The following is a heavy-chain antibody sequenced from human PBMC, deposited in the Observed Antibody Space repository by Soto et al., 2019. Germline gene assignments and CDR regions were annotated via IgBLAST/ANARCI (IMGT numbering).Heavy chain of an antibody. Sequence: VESGGDVVQPGRSLRLSCAASGFGFGSFGMHWVRQAPGQGLEWLAFISRDGLNTFYADSVRGRFTLSRDYSKSTMYLQMSALRDEDTALYYCASGNLSVDFDSWGRGTLVTVSS. D-gene: IGHD3-3*02. V-gene: IGHV3-30*03. CDR3: ASGNLSVDFDS. J-gene: IGHJ4*02. CDR1: GFGFGSFG. CDR2: ISRDGLNT.